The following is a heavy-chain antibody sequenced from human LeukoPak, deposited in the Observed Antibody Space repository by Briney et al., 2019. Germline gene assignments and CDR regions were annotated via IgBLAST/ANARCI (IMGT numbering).Heavy chain of an antibody. CDR1: GGSISSGDYY. CDR2: IYYSGST. D-gene: IGHD6-13*01. J-gene: IGHJ5*02. CDR3: ARGAGLRNWFDP. V-gene: IGHV4-30-4*08. Sequence: SQTLSLTCTVSGGSISSGDYYWSWIRQPPGKGLEWIGYIYYSGSTYYNPSLKSRVTISVDTSKNQLSLKLSSVTAADTAVYYCARGAGLRNWFDPWGQGTLVTVSS.